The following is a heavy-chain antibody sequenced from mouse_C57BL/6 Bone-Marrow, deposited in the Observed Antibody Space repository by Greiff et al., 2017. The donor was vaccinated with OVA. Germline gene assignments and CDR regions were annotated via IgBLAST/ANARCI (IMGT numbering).Heavy chain of an antibody. CDR3: ARGWSYAMDY. D-gene: IGHD1-1*02. CDR1: GFTLKASY. V-gene: IGHV14-2*01. Sequence: EVQLHQSGAELVKPGASVKLSCPASGFTLKASYLHWVKQRPEPGLEWIGRIDPEDGHPTYAPQFQGKATITADTSSHTAYLQLSSLTSEDTAVYYCARGWSYAMDYWGQGTSVTVSS. J-gene: IGHJ4*01. CDR2: IDPEDGHP.